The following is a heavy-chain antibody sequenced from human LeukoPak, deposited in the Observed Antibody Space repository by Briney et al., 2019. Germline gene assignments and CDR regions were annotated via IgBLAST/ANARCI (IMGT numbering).Heavy chain of an antibody. CDR3: AKFYDYGSDAFDI. V-gene: IGHV3-30*02. CDR1: GFTFSSYG. Sequence: PGGSLRLSCAASGFTFSSYGMHWVRQAPGKGLEWVAFIRYDGSNKYYADSVKGRFTISRDNSKNTLYLQMNSLRAEDTAVYYCAKFYDYGSDAFDIWGQGTMVTVSS. D-gene: IGHD4-17*01. J-gene: IGHJ3*02. CDR2: IRYDGSNK.